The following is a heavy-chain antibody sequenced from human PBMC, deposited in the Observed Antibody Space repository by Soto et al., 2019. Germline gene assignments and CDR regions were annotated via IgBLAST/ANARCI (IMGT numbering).Heavy chain of an antibody. CDR2: IYWDDDK. CDR1: GFSLSTSGVG. CDR3: AHNEAVTGPLDY. V-gene: IGHV2-5*02. Sequence: QITLKESGPALVKPTQTLTLTCTFSGFSLSTSGVGVGWLRQPPGKALEWLALIYWDDDKRYSPSLKSRLTITKDTSKNQVVLTMTDMDPVDTATYYCAHNEAVTGPLDYWGQGTLVTVSS. D-gene: IGHD2-21*02. J-gene: IGHJ4*02.